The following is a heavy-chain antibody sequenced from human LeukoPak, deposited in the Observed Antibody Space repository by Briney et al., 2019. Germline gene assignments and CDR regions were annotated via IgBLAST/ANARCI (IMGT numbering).Heavy chain of an antibody. CDR3: ARGTYGYYMDV. Sequence: SEPLSLTCSGSNYSISNSLYWGWLRQPPGKGLGLIGSIYRSGSTFYNPSLKSRVTISLDTSKNQFSLKLSSVTAADTAVYFCARGTYGYYMDVWGKGTTVTVSS. CDR1: NYSISNSLY. D-gene: IGHD4-17*01. V-gene: IGHV4-38-2*02. J-gene: IGHJ6*03. CDR2: IYRSGST.